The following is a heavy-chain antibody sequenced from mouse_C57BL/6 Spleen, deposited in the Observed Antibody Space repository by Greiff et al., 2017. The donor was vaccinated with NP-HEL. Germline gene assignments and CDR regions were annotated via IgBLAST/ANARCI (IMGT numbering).Heavy chain of an antibody. CDR2: INYDGSST. D-gene: IGHD1-1*01. CDR1: GFTFSDYY. V-gene: IGHV5-16*01. J-gene: IGHJ1*03. Sequence: EVQLQESEGGLVQPGSSMKLSCTASGFTFSDYYMAWVRQVPEKGLEWVANINYDGSSTYYLDSLKSRFIISRDNAKNILYLQMSSLKSEDTATYYCARDRTTVVAHWYFDVWGTGTTVTVSS. CDR3: ARDRTTVVAHWYFDV.